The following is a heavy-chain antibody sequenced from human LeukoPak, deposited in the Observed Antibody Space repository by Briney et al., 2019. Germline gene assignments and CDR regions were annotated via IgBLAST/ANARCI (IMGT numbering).Heavy chain of an antibody. CDR3: ARLPPRVTMVRGVRTHLNY. CDR2: INHSGST. V-gene: IGHV4-34*01. D-gene: IGHD3-10*01. J-gene: IGHJ4*02. Sequence: SETLSLTCAVYGGSFSGYYWSWIRQPPGKGLEWIGEINHSGSTNYNPSLKSRVTISVDTSKNQSSLKLSSVTAADTAVYYCARLPPRVTMVRGVRTHLNYWGQGTLVTVSS. CDR1: GGSFSGYY.